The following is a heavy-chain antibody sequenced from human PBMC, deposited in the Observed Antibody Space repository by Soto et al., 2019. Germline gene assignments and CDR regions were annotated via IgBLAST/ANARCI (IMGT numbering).Heavy chain of an antibody. J-gene: IGHJ6*03. Sequence: QVQLQESGPGLVKPSQTLSLTCTVSGGSISSGGYYWSWIRQHPGKGLEWIGYIYYSGSTYYNPSLKSRVTISVDTSKSQFSLKLSSVTAADTAVYYCARLSRFLYYYYMDVWGKGTTVTVSS. D-gene: IGHD3-3*01. CDR2: IYYSGST. CDR1: GGSISSGGYY. CDR3: ARLSRFLYYYYMDV. V-gene: IGHV4-31*03.